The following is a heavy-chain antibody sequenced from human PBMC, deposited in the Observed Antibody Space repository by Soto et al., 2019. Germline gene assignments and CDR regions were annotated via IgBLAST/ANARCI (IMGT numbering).Heavy chain of an antibody. V-gene: IGHV4-30-4*01. CDR2: IYYSGST. Sequence: SETLSLTCTFSGGSISSGDYYLSWIRQPPGKGLEWIGYIYYSGSTYYNPSLKSRVTISVDTSKNQFSLKLSSVTAADTAVYYCARNIAVEGSWFDPWGQGTLVTVSS. D-gene: IGHD6-19*01. CDR3: ARNIAVEGSWFDP. J-gene: IGHJ5*02. CDR1: GGSISSGDYY.